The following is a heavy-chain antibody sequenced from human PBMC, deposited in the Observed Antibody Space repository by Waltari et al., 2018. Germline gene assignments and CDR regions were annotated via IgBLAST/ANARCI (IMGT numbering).Heavy chain of an antibody. CDR3: TRVTGGSWEGGFDP. CDR2: FIPVFGTA. J-gene: IGHJ5*02. V-gene: IGHV1-69*05. D-gene: IGHD6-13*01. Sequence: QVQLVQSGAEVKKPGSSVKVSCKASGGTFSSYAIKWVRQAPGRGLEWRGGFIPVFGTANDAQRFRGRVTITTEEATSTAYMELSSLKPEDTAVYYCTRVTGGSWEGGFDPWGQGALVTVSS. CDR1: GGTFSSYA.